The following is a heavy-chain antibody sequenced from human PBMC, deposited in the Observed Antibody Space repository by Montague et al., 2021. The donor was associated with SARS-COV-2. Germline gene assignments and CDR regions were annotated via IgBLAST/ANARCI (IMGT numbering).Heavy chain of an antibody. V-gene: IGHV4-34*01. CDR1: GGSITESS. CDR3: ARVNKGYYQYPGGLSWFDP. J-gene: IGHJ5*01. D-gene: IGHD3-10*01. CDR2: VDPRGGA. Sequence: ETLSLTCAVYGGSITESSWTWIRQVPGKGLEWLGEVDPRGGATHRPSLRDRLTVSVDRPKNQVSLSLTSVNAADTAVYFCARVNKGYYQYPGGLSWFDPWGQGTLVIVST.